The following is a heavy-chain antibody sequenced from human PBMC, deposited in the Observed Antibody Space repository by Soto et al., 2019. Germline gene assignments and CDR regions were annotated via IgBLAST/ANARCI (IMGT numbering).Heavy chain of an antibody. CDR3: ARGWGRIFDY. Sequence: QVQLQQWGAGLLKPSETLSHTCAVYGGSFSGYYWHWIRQPPGKGLEWIGEINHSGSTNYNPSLKSRVTLSVDTSKNQFSLKLSSVTAADTAVYYCARGWGRIFDYWGQGTLVTVSS. V-gene: IGHV4-34*01. D-gene: IGHD7-27*01. J-gene: IGHJ4*02. CDR2: INHSGST. CDR1: GGSFSGYY.